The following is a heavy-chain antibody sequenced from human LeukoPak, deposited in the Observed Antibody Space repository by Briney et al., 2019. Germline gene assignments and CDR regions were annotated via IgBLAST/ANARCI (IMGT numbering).Heavy chain of an antibody. D-gene: IGHD2-2*01. J-gene: IGHJ6*02. Sequence: SETLSLTCTVSGGSISSYYWSWIRQPPGKGLEWIGYIYYSGSTNYNPSLKSRVTISVDTSKNQFSLKLSSVTAADTAVYYCARSGIVVVPAAIPYYGMDVWGQGTTVTVSS. CDR1: GGSISSYY. CDR2: IYYSGST. V-gene: IGHV4-59*01. CDR3: ARSGIVVVPAAIPYYGMDV.